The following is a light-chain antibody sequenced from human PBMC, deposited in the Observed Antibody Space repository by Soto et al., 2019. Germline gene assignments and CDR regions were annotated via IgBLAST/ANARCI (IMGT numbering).Light chain of an antibody. CDR1: QRISGW. J-gene: IGKJ1*01. V-gene: IGKV1-5*01. Sequence: DSQMTQSPSTLSASVGETVARTCRASQRISGWLAWHQQKPGKAPKLLIYDVSALKRGVPPRFSGSGSGTEFTLTISSLQPDDFATYYCQHYNSYSEAFGQGTKVDIK. CDR2: DVS. CDR3: QHYNSYSEA.